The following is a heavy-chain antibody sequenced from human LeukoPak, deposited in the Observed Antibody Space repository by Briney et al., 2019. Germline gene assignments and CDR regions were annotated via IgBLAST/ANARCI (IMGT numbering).Heavy chain of an antibody. J-gene: IGHJ4*02. CDR1: GGSISNYF. D-gene: IGHD5-24*01. Sequence: SETLSLTCTVSGGSISNYFWDWIRQPPGKGLEWIGYIFYSGSTDYNPSLKSRVTISLVTSKNQFSLNLTSVTAAGTAVYYCARHAPGDAYNPYDYWGQGTLVTVSS. CDR3: ARHAPGDAYNPYDY. V-gene: IGHV4-59*08. CDR2: IFYSGST.